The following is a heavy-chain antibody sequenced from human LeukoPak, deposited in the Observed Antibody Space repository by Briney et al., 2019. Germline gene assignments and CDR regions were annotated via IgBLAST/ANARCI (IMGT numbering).Heavy chain of an antibody. J-gene: IGHJ4*02. CDR2: ISGSGGST. Sequence: PGGSLRLSCAASGFTFSSYAMSWVRQAPGKGLEWVSAISGSGGSTYYADSVKGRFTISRDNSRNTLYLQMNSLRAEDTAVYYCTRIIVEVPGVSDYCDYWGPGTLVTVSS. CDR3: TRIIVEVPGVSDYCDY. CDR1: GFTFSSYA. V-gene: IGHV3-23*01. D-gene: IGHD2-2*01.